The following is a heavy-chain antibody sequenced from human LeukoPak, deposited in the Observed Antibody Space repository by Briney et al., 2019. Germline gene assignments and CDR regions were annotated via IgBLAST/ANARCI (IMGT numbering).Heavy chain of an antibody. D-gene: IGHD1-26*01. CDR2: IIPIFGTA. CDR3: ARGSRYSGSYYMDV. J-gene: IGHJ6*03. V-gene: IGHV1-69*13. CDR1: GGTFSSYA. Sequence: SVKVSCKASGGTFSSYAISWVRQAPGQGLEWMGGIIPIFGTANYAQKFQGRVTITADESTSTAYMELSSLRSEDTAVYYCARGSRYSGSYYMDVWGKGTTVTISS.